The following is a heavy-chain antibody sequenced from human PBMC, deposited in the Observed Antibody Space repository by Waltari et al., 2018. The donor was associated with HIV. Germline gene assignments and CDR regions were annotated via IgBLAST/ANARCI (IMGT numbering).Heavy chain of an antibody. CDR3: GSEGGGGSGAWFGEYRFDY. D-gene: IGHD3-10*01. J-gene: IGHJ4*02. CDR2: INHRGKT. Sequence: QVQLQQWGAGLLKPSATLSLTCAVYGGPSRGFYWTWISQSPGKGMESVGEINHRGKTNYNTALESRATFSVHTSKHHFSLRLSSVTAAVRAAYYGGSEGGGGSGAWFGEYRFDYWGQGTQVTGYS. CDR1: GGPSRGFY. V-gene: IGHV4-34*01.